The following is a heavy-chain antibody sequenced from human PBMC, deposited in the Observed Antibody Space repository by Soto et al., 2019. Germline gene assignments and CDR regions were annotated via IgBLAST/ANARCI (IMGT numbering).Heavy chain of an antibody. Sequence: SETLSLTCAVSGYSLSSSNWWGWIRQPPGKGLVWIGYIYYSGSTYYNPSLKSRVTMSVDTSKNQFSLKLSSVTAVDTAVYYCARFPVVRGAYFDYWGQGTLVTVSS. D-gene: IGHD3-10*01. CDR1: GYSLSSSNW. J-gene: IGHJ4*02. CDR2: IYYSGST. CDR3: ARFPVVRGAYFDY. V-gene: IGHV4-28*01.